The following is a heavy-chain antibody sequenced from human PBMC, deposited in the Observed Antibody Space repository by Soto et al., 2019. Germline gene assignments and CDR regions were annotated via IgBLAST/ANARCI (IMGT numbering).Heavy chain of an antibody. CDR1: GFTFSSYG. CDR3: ARAYSRGGAFDY. D-gene: IGHD6-19*01. CDR2: IWYDGSNK. Sequence: QVHLVESGGGVVQPGRSLRLSCAASGFTFSSYGMHWVRQAPGKGLEWVAVIWYDGSNKYYADSVKGRFTISGDNSKNTLYLQMNSLRGEDRAVYYCARAYSRGGAFDYWGQGTLVTVSS. V-gene: IGHV3-33*01. J-gene: IGHJ4*02.